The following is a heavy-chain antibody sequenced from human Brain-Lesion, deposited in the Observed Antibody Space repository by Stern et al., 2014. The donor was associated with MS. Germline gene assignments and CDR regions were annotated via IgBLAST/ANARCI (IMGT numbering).Heavy chain of an antibody. D-gene: IGHD1-14*01. CDR2: ISLNRGTN. V-gene: IGHV3-9*01. CDR3: ARDITGSSAYFAY. J-gene: IGHJ4*02. CDR1: GFTFDDYA. Sequence: VQLVESGGDLVQPGRSLRLSCAAFGFTFDDYAMHWVRQGPGKGMERVAGISLNRGTNGYADSVKGRFTTSRDNAYSSLYLQMNSLRPEDTALYYCARDITGSSAYFAYWGQGTLVTVSS.